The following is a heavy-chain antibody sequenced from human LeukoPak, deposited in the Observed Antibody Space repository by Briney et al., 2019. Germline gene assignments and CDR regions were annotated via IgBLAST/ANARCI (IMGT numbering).Heavy chain of an antibody. D-gene: IGHD3-3*01. CDR3: ARTLYYDFWMFDY. V-gene: IGHV1-2*02. CDR2: INPNSGGT. J-gene: IGHJ4*02. CDR1: GYTFTGYY. Sequence: GASVKVSCKASGYTFTGYYMHWVRQAPGQGLEWMGWINPNSGGTNYAQKFQGRVTMTRDTSISTAYMELSRLRSDGTAVYYCARTLYYDFWMFDYWGQGTLVTVSS.